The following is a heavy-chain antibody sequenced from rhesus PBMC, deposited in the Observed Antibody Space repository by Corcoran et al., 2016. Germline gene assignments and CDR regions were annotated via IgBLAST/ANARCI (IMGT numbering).Heavy chain of an antibody. J-gene: IGHJ4*01. CDR3: ARDRGADYFDY. CDR1: GYSISSNY. D-gene: IGHD3-34*01. V-gene: IGHV4-147*01. CDR2: IYGSSGST. Sequence: QVQLQESGPGLVKPSETLSLTCAVSGYSISSNYWSWILQPPGKEQECIGYIYGSSGSTYYTPSLKSRVTISTATSKNQFSLKLSSVTAADTAVYYCARDRGADYFDYWGQGVLVTVSS.